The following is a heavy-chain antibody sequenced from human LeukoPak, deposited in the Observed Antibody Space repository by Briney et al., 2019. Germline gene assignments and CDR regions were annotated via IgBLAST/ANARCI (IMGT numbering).Heavy chain of an antibody. D-gene: IGHD1-1*01. V-gene: IGHV4-39*01. CDR3: ARLEASNWNYYFDY. CDR1: GGSISSSSYY. CDR2: IYYSGST. J-gene: IGHJ4*02. Sequence: PSETLSLTCTVSGGSISSSSYYWGWIRQPPGKGLGWIGSIYYSGSTYYNPSLKSRVTISVDTSKNQFSLKLSSVTAADTAVYYCARLEASNWNYYFDYWGQGTLVTVSS.